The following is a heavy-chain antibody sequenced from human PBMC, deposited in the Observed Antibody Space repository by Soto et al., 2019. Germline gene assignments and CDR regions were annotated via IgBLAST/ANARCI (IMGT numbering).Heavy chain of an antibody. CDR1: GFTFSSYA. D-gene: IGHD4-17*01. CDR2: ISGSGGST. CDR3: ARVDGDYINHYYYGMDV. J-gene: IGHJ6*02. V-gene: IGHV3-23*01. Sequence: GGSLRLSCAASGFTFSSYAMSWVRQAPGKGLEWVSAISGSGGSTYYADSVKGRFTISRDNSKNTLYLQMNSLRDEDTAVYYCARVDGDYINHYYYGMDVWGQGTTVTVSS.